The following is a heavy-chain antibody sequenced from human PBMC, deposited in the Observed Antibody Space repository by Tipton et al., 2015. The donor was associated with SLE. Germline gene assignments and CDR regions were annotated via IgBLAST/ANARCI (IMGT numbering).Heavy chain of an antibody. V-gene: IGHV4-59*08. CDR3: ASYCSSTSCYWGDAFDI. CDR2: VYENDFT. D-gene: IGHD2-2*01. J-gene: IGHJ3*02. CDR1: GASISTYY. Sequence: TLSLTCTVSGASISTYYWSWVRQPPGKGLEWIGYVYENDFTNYNPSLKSRVTISLDPSKSQFSLKLSSVTAADTAVYYCASYCSSTSCYWGDAFDIWGQGTMVTVSS.